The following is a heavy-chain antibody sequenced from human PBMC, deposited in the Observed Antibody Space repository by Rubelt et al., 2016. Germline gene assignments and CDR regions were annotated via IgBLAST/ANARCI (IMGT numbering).Heavy chain of an antibody. CDR1: Y. D-gene: IGHD2-8*01. CDR3: VPDIVLMVYAA. J-gene: IGHJ5*02. V-gene: IGHV4-38-2*01. Sequence: YWGWIRQPPGKGLEWIGSIYHSGSTYYNPSLKSRVTISVDTSKNQFSLKLSSVTAADTAVYYCVPDIVLMVYAAWGQGTLVTVSS. CDR2: IYHSGST.